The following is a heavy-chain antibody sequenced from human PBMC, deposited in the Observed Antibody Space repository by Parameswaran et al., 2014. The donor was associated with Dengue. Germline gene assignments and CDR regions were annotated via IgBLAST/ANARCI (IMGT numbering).Heavy chain of an antibody. V-gene: IGHV3-9*01. D-gene: IGHD2-21*01. Sequence: PGKGLEWVSGISWNSVKIGYADSVKGRFTISRDNAKNSLYLQMNNLRVEDTALYFCAKISYGYSVDYWGQGTLVTVSS. CDR3: AKISYGYSVDY. J-gene: IGHJ4*02. CDR2: ISWNSVKI.